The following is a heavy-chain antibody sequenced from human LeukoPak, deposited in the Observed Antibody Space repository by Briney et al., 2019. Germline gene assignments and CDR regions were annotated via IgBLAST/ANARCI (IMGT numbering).Heavy chain of an antibody. D-gene: IGHD1-26*01. CDR3: ARNSADGSFDFDY. V-gene: IGHV4-59*01. J-gene: IGHJ4*02. CDR2: IYHSGST. CDR1: GGSIRNYY. Sequence: PSETLSLTCTVSGGSIRNYYWSWIRQPPGKGLEWIGYIYHSGSTNYNPSLRSRVTISVDTSRNQFSLKLTSVTAADTAVYYCARNSADGSFDFDYWGQGTLVTVSS.